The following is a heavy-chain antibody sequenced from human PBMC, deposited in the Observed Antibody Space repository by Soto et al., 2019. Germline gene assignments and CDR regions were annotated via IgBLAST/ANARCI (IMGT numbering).Heavy chain of an antibody. CDR3: ARDLAAASSSSYDY. CDR2: ISSSSNHI. Sequence: EVQLVESGGGLVKPGGSLRLSCAASGFTLSSYSMNWVRQAPGKGLEWVSSISSSSNHIYYADSVKGRFTISRDNAKNSLYLQMNSLRAEDTAVYFCARDLAAASSSSYDYWGQGTLVTVSS. J-gene: IGHJ4*02. CDR1: GFTLSSYS. D-gene: IGHD6-6*01. V-gene: IGHV3-21*01.